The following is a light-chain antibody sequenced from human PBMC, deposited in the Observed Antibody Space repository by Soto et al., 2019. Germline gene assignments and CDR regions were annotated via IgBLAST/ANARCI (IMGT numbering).Light chain of an antibody. CDR3: HQYGSSQT. CDR2: GAS. CDR1: QSVSSN. J-gene: IGKJ1*01. Sequence: EIVMTQSPATLSVSPGERAKISCRASQSVSSNLAWYQQKPGQAPRLLIYGASTRATGIPARFSGSGSGTDFTLTIRRLEPEDFAVYYCHQYGSSQTFGQGTKVDIK. V-gene: IGKV3-15*01.